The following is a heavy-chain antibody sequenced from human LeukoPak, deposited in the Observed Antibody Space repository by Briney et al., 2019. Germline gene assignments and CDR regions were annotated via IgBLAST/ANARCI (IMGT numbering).Heavy chain of an antibody. J-gene: IGHJ6*02. V-gene: IGHV3-49*03. CDR1: GFTFGDYA. CDR3: TREVATIHYYYGMDV. Sequence: GGSLRLSCAASGFTFGDYAMSWFRQAPGKGLEWVGFIRSKAYGGTTEYAASVKGRFTISRDDSKSIAYLQMNSLKTEDTAVYYCTREVATIHYYYGMDVWGQGTTVTVSS. CDR2: IRSKAYGGTT. D-gene: IGHD5-12*01.